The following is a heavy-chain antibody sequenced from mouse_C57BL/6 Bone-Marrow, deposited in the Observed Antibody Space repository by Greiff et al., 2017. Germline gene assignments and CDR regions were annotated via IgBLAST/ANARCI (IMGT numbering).Heavy chain of an antibody. CDR1: GYTFTSYW. Sequence: QVQLQQPGAELVKPGASVKLSCKASGYTFTSYWMHWVKQRPGQGLEWIGMIHPNSGSTNYNEKFQSKATLTVDKSSSTAYMQLSSLTSEDSAVYYCAPLITTVTPWYFDVWGTGTTVTVSS. CDR2: IHPNSGST. CDR3: APLITTVTPWYFDV. J-gene: IGHJ1*03. V-gene: IGHV1-64*01. D-gene: IGHD1-2*01.